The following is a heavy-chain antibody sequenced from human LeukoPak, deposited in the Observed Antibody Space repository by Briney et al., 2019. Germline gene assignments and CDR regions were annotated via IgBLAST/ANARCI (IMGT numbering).Heavy chain of an antibody. D-gene: IGHD3-10*01. Sequence: SETLSLTCTVSGGSISSSSYYWGWIRQPPGKGLEWIGSIYYSGSTYYNPSLKSRVTISEDTSKNQFSLKLSSVTAADTAVYYCARPADLTFAPGDYYMDVWGKGTTVTVSS. J-gene: IGHJ6*03. CDR3: ARPADLTFAPGDYYMDV. CDR2: IYYSGST. CDR1: GGSISSSSYY. V-gene: IGHV4-39*07.